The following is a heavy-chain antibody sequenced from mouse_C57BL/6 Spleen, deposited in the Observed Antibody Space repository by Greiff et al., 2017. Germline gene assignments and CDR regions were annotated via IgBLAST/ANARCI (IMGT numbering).Heavy chain of an antibody. Sequence: EVKLPESGPVLVKPWPSVKISCKASGFTFTDYYMHWVKQSHGKSLEWIGLVYPYNGGTRYNQQFTGKATLTVDTSSSTAYMGLNSLTSEDSAVYYCARSPAYYGSSYGCFDVWGTGTTVTVSS. V-gene: IGHV1-36*01. CDR3: ARSPAYYGSSYGCFDV. J-gene: IGHJ1*03. D-gene: IGHD1-1*01. CDR1: GFTFTDYY. CDR2: VYPYNGGT.